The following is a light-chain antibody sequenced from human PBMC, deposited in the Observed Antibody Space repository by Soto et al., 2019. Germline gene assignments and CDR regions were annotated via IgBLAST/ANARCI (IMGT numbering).Light chain of an antibody. Sequence: EIVLTQSPATLSLSPGERATLSCRASQSVSSQLAWYQQKPGQAPRLLIYDASNRATGIPARFSGSGSGTDFTLTISSLDPEDFAVYHCQQRSNWPLTFGPGTKVDIK. CDR1: QSVSSQ. J-gene: IGKJ3*01. CDR2: DAS. CDR3: QQRSNWPLT. V-gene: IGKV3-11*01.